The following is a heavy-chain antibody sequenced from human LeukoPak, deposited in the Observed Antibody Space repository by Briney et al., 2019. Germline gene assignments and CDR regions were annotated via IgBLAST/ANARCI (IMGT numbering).Heavy chain of an antibody. D-gene: IGHD6-19*01. V-gene: IGHV4-59*01. J-gene: IGHJ4*02. CDR3: ARGRCDRQWLVLGYFDY. CDR1: GGSISSYY. Sequence: SETLSLTCTVSGGSISSYYWSWIRQPPGKGLEWIGYIYYSGSTNYNPSLKSRVTISVDTSKNQFSLKLSSVTAADTAVYYCARGRCDRQWLVLGYFDYWGQGTLVTVSS. CDR2: IYYSGST.